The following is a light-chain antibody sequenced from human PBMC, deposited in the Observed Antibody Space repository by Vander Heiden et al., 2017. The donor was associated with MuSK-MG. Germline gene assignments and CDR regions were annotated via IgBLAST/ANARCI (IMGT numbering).Light chain of an antibody. V-gene: IGLV2-14*04. J-gene: IGLJ1*01. Sequence: QSITISCTGTSSDVGGYNYVSWYQQHPGKAPKLMIYDVSNRPSGVSNRFSGSKSGNTASLTISGLQAEDEADYYCSSYTSSSTLFGTGTKVTVL. CDR2: DVS. CDR3: SSYTSSSTL. CDR1: SSDVGGYNY.